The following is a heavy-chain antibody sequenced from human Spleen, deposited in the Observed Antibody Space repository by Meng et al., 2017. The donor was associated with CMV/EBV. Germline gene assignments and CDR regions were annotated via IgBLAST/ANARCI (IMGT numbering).Heavy chain of an antibody. Sequence: GGSLRLSCATSGFSFTNAWMTWVRQAPGKGLSWIGRIKTTAEGAATEYSVPVKGRFTISRDDSKSTLYLQIAGLKTEDTATYYCATMTSIDHWGRGTQVTVSS. D-gene: IGHD2-21*02. CDR3: ATMTSIDH. J-gene: IGHJ4*02. CDR1: GFSFTNAW. V-gene: IGHV3-15*01. CDR2: IKTTAEGAAT.